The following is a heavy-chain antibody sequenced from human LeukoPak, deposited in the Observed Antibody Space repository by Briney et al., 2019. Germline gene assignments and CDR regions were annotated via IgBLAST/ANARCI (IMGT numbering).Heavy chain of an antibody. Sequence: GGSLRLSCAASGFTFSSYAMHWVRQAPGKGLEWVAVISYDGSNKDYADSVKGRFTISRDNSKNTLSLQMNSLRPEDTAVYYCAKGVYDFWSGSEAFDIWGQGTMVTVSS. CDR3: AKGVYDFWSGSEAFDI. CDR1: GFTFSSYA. CDR2: ISYDGSNK. V-gene: IGHV3-30-3*01. D-gene: IGHD3-3*01. J-gene: IGHJ3*02.